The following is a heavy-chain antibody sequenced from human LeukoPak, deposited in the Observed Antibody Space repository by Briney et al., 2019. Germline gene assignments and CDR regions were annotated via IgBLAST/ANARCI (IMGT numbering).Heavy chain of an antibody. CDR3: ARAGGHSGSYSGAFDI. CDR2: IYSDGAT. J-gene: IGHJ3*02. Sequence: GGSLRLSCAASGIIISNQYLSWVRQAPGKGLEWVSIIYSDGATYFADSMKGRFTLFRDSSKNTLYLQMNSLRAEDTAVYYCARAGGHSGSYSGAFDIWGQGTMVTVSS. D-gene: IGHD1-26*01. V-gene: IGHV3-53*01. CDR1: GIIISNQY.